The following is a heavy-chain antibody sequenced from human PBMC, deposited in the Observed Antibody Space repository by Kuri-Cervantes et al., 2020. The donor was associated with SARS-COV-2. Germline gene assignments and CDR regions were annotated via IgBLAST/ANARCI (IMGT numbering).Heavy chain of an antibody. CDR2: IIPDLGVT. CDR3: ARDRSAWPFDY. V-gene: IGHV1-69*04. Sequence: SVKVSCKASGVTFTRDTINWVRQAPGQGLEWMGRIIPDLGVTNYARKFQGRVTITADKSTNTAYMDLNSLTSGDTAVYYCARDRSAWPFDYWGQGTLVTVSS. D-gene: IGHD6-19*01. CDR1: GVTFTRDT. J-gene: IGHJ4*02.